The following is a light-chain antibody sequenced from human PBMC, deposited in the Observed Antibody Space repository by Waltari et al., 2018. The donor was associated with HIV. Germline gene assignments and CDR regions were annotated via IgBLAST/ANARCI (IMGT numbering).Light chain of an antibody. V-gene: IGLV1-40*01. CDR1: RPTIGAGYD. CDR2: GNS. Sequence: QSVLTQPPSVSGAPGQRVTISCTGSRPTIGAGYDFPWYQQLPGTAPKLLIYGNSNRPSGVPDRFSGSKSGTSASLAITGLLAEDEADYYCQSYDSSLSVWVFGGGTKLTVL. CDR3: QSYDSSLSVWV. J-gene: IGLJ3*02.